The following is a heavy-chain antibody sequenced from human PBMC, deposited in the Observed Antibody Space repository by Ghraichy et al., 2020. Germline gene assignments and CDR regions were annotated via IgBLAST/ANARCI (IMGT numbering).Heavy chain of an antibody. CDR3: ARLRGKGWSDAFFDS. D-gene: IGHD6-19*01. V-gene: IGHV3-74*01. Sequence: GGSLRLSCAASGFTFSNYWMHWVRQAPGRGLVWVSRTNSDGTTTTYADSVEGRFTISRDNAKNTLYLQMNSLRAEDTAFYYCARLRGKGWSDAFFDSWGQGTLLTFSS. J-gene: IGHJ4*02. CDR2: TNSDGTTT. CDR1: GFTFSNYW.